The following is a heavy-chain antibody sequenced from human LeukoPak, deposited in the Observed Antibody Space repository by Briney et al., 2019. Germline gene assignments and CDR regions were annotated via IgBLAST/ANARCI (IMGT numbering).Heavy chain of an antibody. CDR3: ARNVVSGVHNAFAI. Sequence: ASVKVSCKASGYTFTNYDISWVRQATGQGLEWMGWMNPNNDNIAYAQRFQGRITITKDTSISTVYMKLSSLRSEDTAVYYCARNVVSGVHNAFAIWGQGTMVTVSS. V-gene: IGHV1-8*03. CDR1: GYTFTNYD. J-gene: IGHJ3*02. CDR2: MNPNNDNI. D-gene: IGHD5/OR15-5a*01.